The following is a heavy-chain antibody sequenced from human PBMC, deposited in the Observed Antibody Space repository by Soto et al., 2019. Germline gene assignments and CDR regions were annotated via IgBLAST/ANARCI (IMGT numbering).Heavy chain of an antibody. Sequence: SETLSLTCTVSGGSISSGGYYWSWIRQHPGKGLEWIGYIYYSGSTYYNPSLKSRVTISVDTSKNQFSLKLSSVTAADTAVYYCARRGSDCSGGSCYWFDPWGQGTLVTVS. CDR1: GGSISSGGYY. D-gene: IGHD2-15*01. J-gene: IGHJ5*02. V-gene: IGHV4-31*03. CDR3: ARRGSDCSGGSCYWFDP. CDR2: IYYSGST.